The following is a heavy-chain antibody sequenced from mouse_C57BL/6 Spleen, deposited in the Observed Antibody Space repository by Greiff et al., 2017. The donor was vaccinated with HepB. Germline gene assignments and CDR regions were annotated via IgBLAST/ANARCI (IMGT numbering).Heavy chain of an antibody. CDR3: ARSYYGSGCAY. CDR1: GYTFTSYW. V-gene: IGHV1-50*01. CDR2: IDPSDSYT. D-gene: IGHD1-1*01. J-gene: IGHJ3*01. Sequence: VQLQQPGAELVKPGASVKLSCKASGYTFTSYWMQWVKQRPGQGLEWIGEIDPSDSYTNYNQKFKGKATLTVDTSSSTAYMQLSSLTSEDSAVYYCARSYYGSGCAYWGQGTLVTVSA.